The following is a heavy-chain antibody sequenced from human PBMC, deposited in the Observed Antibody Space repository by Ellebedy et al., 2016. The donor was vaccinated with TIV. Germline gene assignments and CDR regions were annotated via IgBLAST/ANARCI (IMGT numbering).Heavy chain of an antibody. D-gene: IGHD5-24*01. Sequence: MPSETLSLTCSVSGSSVSSYYWSWIRQSPGKGLEWIGYISHSGSTNYNPSLKSRVTISVDTSKKQISLKLTSVTAADTAVYHCARGRLHFDCWGQGTLVTVSS. CDR2: ISHSGST. CDR1: GSSVSSYY. V-gene: IGHV4-59*02. CDR3: ARGRLHFDC. J-gene: IGHJ4*02.